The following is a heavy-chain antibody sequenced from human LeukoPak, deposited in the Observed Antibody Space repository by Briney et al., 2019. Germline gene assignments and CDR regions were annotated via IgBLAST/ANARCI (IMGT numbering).Heavy chain of an antibody. D-gene: IGHD3-22*01. Sequence: GGSLRLSCAASGFTFSSYSMNWVRQAPGKGLEWVSAISGTGGSTFYADSVKGRFTISRDNSKNTLYLQMNSLRAEDTAVYYCAKDSTYYYDSSGYYPPYYFDYWGQGTLVTVSS. J-gene: IGHJ4*02. V-gene: IGHV3-23*01. CDR3: AKDSTYYYDSSGYYPPYYFDY. CDR2: ISGTGGST. CDR1: GFTFSSYS.